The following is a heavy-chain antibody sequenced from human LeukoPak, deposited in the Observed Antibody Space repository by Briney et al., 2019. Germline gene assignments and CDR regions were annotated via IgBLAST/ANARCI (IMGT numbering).Heavy chain of an antibody. CDR3: ARGIADPYSFDS. CDR2: IYSTGST. Sequence: PSETLSLTCTVSGGSINFYYWSWIPQPAGKGLEWIGRIYSTGSTNYSPSLKSRVTMSVDKSKNQFSLNLSSATAADTAVYYCARGIADPYSFDSWGQGTLVTVSS. CDR1: GGSINFYY. J-gene: IGHJ4*02. D-gene: IGHD6-13*01. V-gene: IGHV4-4*07.